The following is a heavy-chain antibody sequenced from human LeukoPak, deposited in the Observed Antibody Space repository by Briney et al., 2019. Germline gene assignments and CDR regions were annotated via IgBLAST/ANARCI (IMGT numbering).Heavy chain of an antibody. V-gene: IGHV4-59*08. CDR2: ISYSGST. Sequence: SETLSLTCTVSGGSISSYYWSWIRQPPGKGLEWIAYISYSGSTNYNPSLRSRVTISLDTSKNPFSLKLSSVTAADTAVYYCARQSSGYDLGPFAYWGQGTLVTVSS. J-gene: IGHJ4*02. CDR3: ARQSSGYDLGPFAY. D-gene: IGHD5-12*01. CDR1: GGSISSYY.